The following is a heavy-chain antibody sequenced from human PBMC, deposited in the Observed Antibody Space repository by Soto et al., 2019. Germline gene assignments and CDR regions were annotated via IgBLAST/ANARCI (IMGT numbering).Heavy chain of an antibody. CDR1: GSSISSYY. CDR2: VYYTGST. J-gene: IGHJ4*02. Sequence: WDTLSLTCNVSGSSISSYYRSWIRQPPGKGLEWFVYVYYTGSTLYSPSLKSRVTISVDMSKKEFSLRLSSVIAAVMAVYYCPRTRMIEPCIDSSGQRTPVTVFS. CDR3: PRTRMIEPCIDS. V-gene: IGHV4-59*07. D-gene: IGHD3-16*01.